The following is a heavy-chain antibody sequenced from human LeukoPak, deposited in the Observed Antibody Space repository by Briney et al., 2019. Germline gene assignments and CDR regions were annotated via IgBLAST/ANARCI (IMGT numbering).Heavy chain of an antibody. CDR3: AKGMYDSSGYPNLFFDF. CDR1: GFNFNSYA. V-gene: IGHV3-23*01. CDR2: ISGRGGRT. Sequence: GGSLRLSCAVSGFNFNSYAVNCVRQTPGKGLEWVSTISGRGGRTYHADSVKGRFTMSKDSSDNTVYLQMDSLRSDDTAVYYCAKGMYDSSGYPNLFFDFWGRGTLVTVSS. J-gene: IGHJ4*02. D-gene: IGHD3-22*01.